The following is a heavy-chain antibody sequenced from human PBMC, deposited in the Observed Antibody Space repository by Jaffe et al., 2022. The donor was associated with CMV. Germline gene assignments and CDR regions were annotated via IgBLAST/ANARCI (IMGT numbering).Heavy chain of an antibody. J-gene: IGHJ4*02. CDR1: GGSISSYY. V-gene: IGHV4-59*01. Sequence: QVQLQESGPGLVKPSETLSLTCTVSGGSISSYYWSWIRQPPGKGLEWIGYIYYSGSTNYNPSLKSRVTISVDTSKNQFSLKLSSVTAADTAVYYCAGSRDGYNPGPDYWGQGTLVTVSS. D-gene: IGHD5-12*01. CDR2: IYYSGST. CDR3: AGSRDGYNPGPDY.